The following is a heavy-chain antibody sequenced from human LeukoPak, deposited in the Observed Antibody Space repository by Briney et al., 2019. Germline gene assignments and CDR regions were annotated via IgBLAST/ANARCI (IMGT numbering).Heavy chain of an antibody. D-gene: IGHD6-19*01. V-gene: IGHV3-30-3*01. CDR2: ISYDGTNK. Sequence: PGGSLRLSCATSGFTFSAYAMHWSRQAPGKGLEWVAVISYDGTNKYYADSVKGRFTISRDNSKNTLYLQMNSLRAEDTAMYYCVRDSSPGGQGYYHYMDVWGKGTTVTVSS. CDR1: GFTFSAYA. J-gene: IGHJ6*03. CDR3: VRDSSPGGQGYYHYMDV.